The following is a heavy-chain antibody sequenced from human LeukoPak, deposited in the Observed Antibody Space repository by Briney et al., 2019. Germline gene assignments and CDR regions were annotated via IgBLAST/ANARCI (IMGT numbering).Heavy chain of an antibody. V-gene: IGHV3-33*01. J-gene: IGHJ3*02. CDR3: ARETSELERKDDDAFDI. Sequence: GRSLRLSCAASGFTFSSYGMHWVRQAPGKGLEWVAVIWYDGSNKYYADSVKGRFTISRDNSKNTLYLQMNSLRAEDTAVYYCARETSELERKDDDAFDIRGQGTMVTVSS. CDR2: IWYDGSNK. CDR1: GFTFSSYG. D-gene: IGHD1-1*01.